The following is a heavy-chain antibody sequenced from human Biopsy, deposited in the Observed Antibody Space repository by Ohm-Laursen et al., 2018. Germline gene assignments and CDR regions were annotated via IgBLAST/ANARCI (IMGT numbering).Heavy chain of an antibody. CDR2: INCKTGAT. D-gene: IGHD2-8*01. CDR1: SYTFTGYN. V-gene: IGHV1-2*02. J-gene: IGHJ4*02. Sequence: SVKVSCKASSYTFTGYNIHWMRQAPGQGLEWLGYINCKTGATNYAQKFQGTFTMTRDTSISTAYLALGSLRSADTAIYYCARDPLNGHKHFDYWGQGILVTVSS. CDR3: ARDPLNGHKHFDY.